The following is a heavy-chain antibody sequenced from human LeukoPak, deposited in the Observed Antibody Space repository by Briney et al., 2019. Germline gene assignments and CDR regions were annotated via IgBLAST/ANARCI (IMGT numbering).Heavy chain of an antibody. CDR1: GFTFSSYG. CDR3: AKDGFGELLPFDP. V-gene: IGHV3-30*02. Sequence: HPGGSLRLSCAASGFTFSSYGMHWVRQAPGKGLEWVAFIRYDGSNKYYADSVKGRFTISRDNSKNTLYLQMNSLRAEDTAVYYCAKDGFGELLPFDPWGQGTLVTVSS. CDR2: IRYDGSNK. D-gene: IGHD3-10*01. J-gene: IGHJ5*02.